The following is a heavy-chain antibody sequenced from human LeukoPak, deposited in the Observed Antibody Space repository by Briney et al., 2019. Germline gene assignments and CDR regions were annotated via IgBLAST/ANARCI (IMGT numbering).Heavy chain of an antibody. D-gene: IGHD3-16*02. CDR2: MLYDGSNN. J-gene: IGHJ6*02. Sequence: GRSLRLSCAASGFTFSNYGMHWVRQAPGKGLEWVAIMLYDGSNNYYADSVKGRFTMSRDKSKNTMYLHLNSLRAEDTAVYYCARDERLRLGELSWGSPSRRDYYGMDVWGQGTTVTVSS. CDR1: GFTFSNYG. V-gene: IGHV3-33*01. CDR3: ARDERLRLGELSWGSPSRRDYYGMDV.